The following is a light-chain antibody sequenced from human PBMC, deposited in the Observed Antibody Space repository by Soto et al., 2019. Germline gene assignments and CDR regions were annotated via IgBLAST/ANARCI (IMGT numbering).Light chain of an antibody. V-gene: IGKV3-15*01. Sequence: EIVLTQSPATLSVSPGERATLSCRASQSVSSNLAWYQQKHSQAPRLLIYGASTRATGIPARFSGSGSGTEFTLTISSLQSEDFAVYYCQQYDNWPPITFGQGTRLEIK. J-gene: IGKJ5*01. CDR2: GAS. CDR3: QQYDNWPPIT. CDR1: QSVSSN.